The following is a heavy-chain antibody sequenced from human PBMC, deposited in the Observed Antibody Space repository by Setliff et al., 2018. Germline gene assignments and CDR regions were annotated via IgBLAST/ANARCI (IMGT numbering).Heavy chain of an antibody. CDR3: ARDKGGANWGSG. Sequence: GGSLRLSCAASGFTVSSNYMSWVRQAPGKGLEWVSVIYSGGNTYYADSVKGRFTISRDNAKNSLYLQMNSLRAEDTAVYYCARDKGGANWGSGWGQGTLVTVSS. J-gene: IGHJ4*02. CDR1: GFTVSSNY. V-gene: IGHV3-66*01. CDR2: IYSGGNT. D-gene: IGHD7-27*01.